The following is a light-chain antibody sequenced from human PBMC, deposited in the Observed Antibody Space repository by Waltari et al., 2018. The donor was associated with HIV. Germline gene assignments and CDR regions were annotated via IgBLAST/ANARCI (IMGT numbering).Light chain of an antibody. CDR2: RDT. J-gene: IGLJ2*01. Sequence: SYELTQPLSVSVALGQTARITCGGYNIENRNVYWYQQQPGQAPLLVIYRDTNRPSGIPERFSGSNSGNTATLTISRAQAGYEADYYWQVWDSSTVVFGGGTQLTVL. CDR3: QVWDSSTVV. V-gene: IGLV3-9*01. CDR1: NIENRN.